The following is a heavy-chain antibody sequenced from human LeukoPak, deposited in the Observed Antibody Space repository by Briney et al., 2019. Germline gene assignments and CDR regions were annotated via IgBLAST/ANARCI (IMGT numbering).Heavy chain of an antibody. Sequence: SVKVSCKASGGTFSSYAISWVRQAPGQGLEWMGGIIPIFGPANYAQKFQGRVTITADESTSTAYMELSSLRSEDTAVYYCARDGPGYCSGGSCYSGLDYWGQGTLVTVSS. CDR2: IIPIFGPA. D-gene: IGHD2-15*01. CDR3: ARDGPGYCSGGSCYSGLDY. J-gene: IGHJ4*02. V-gene: IGHV1-69*13. CDR1: GGTFSSYA.